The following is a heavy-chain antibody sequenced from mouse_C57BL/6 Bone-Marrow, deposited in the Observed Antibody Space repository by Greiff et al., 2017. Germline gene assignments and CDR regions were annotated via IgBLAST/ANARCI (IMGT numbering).Heavy chain of an antibody. J-gene: IGHJ4*01. CDR1: GFTFSSYA. D-gene: IGHD1-1*01. CDR3: AREGYGSSYDAMDY. Sequence: DVKLVESGGGLVKPGGSLKLSCAASGFTFSSYAMSWVRQTPEKRLEWVATISDGGSYTYYPDNVKGRFTISRDNAKNNLYLQMSHLKSEDTAMYYCAREGYGSSYDAMDYWGQGTSVTVSS. V-gene: IGHV5-4*01. CDR2: ISDGGSYT.